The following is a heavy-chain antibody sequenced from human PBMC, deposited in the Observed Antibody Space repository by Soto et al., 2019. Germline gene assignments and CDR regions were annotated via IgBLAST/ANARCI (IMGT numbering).Heavy chain of an antibody. V-gene: IGHV4-4*02. D-gene: IGHD5-12*01. Sequence: SETLSLTCAVSGASIGTNNWWSWARQPPGKGLEWIGEVYHSGTTNCNPSLKSRVTISIDKSKNQFSLTLTSMTAADTALYYCAVPGRGDFDYWSQGTLVTVSS. CDR3: AVPGRGDFDY. J-gene: IGHJ4*02. CDR1: GASIGTNNW. CDR2: VYHSGTT.